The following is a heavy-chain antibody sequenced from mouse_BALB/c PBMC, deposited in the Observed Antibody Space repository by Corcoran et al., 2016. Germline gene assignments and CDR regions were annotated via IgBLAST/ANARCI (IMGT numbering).Heavy chain of an antibody. CDR1: GYSFTGYY. Sequence: LVKTGASVKISCKASGYSFTGYYMHWVKQSHGKSLEWTGYISCYNGATSYNQKFKGKATFTVDTSSSTAYMQFNSLTSEDSAVYYCARSGYYGSSFYWYFDVWGAGTTVTVSS. V-gene: IGHV1S34*01. D-gene: IGHD1-1*01. CDR3: ARSGYYGSSFYWYFDV. CDR2: ISCYNGAT. J-gene: IGHJ1*01.